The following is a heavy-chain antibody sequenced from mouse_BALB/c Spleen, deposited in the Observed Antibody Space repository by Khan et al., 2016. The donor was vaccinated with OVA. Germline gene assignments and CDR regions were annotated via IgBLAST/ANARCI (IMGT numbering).Heavy chain of an antibody. CDR2: ISSSGST. V-gene: IGHV3-2*02. Sequence: EVQLVESGPGLAKPSQSLSLTCTVTGYSITSDYAWNWIRQFPGNKLEWMGYISSSGSTNYNPALKSRISITRDTSKNQFFLQLNSVTTEDTATYYCARDGSRYNYAMDYWGQGTSVTVSS. J-gene: IGHJ4*01. CDR3: ARDGSRYNYAMDY. CDR1: GYSITSDYA. D-gene: IGHD2-3*01.